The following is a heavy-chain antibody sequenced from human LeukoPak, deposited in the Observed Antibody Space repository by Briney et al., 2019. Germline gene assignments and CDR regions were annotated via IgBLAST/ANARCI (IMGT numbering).Heavy chain of an antibody. V-gene: IGHV4-4*07. CDR3: ARAQVAVAATLAQSTVGNNWFDP. Sequence: PSETLSLTCTVSGGSISSYYWSWIRQPAGKGLEWIGRIYTSGSTNYNPSLKSRVTMSVDTSKNQFSLKLSSVTAADTAVYYCARAQVAVAATLAQSTVGNNWFDPWGQGTLVTVSS. CDR1: GGSISSYY. J-gene: IGHJ5*02. CDR2: IYTSGST. D-gene: IGHD2-15*01.